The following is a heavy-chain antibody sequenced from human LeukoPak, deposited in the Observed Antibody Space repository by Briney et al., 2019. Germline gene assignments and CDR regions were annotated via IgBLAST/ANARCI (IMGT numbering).Heavy chain of an antibody. V-gene: IGHV3-23*01. CDR1: GFTFSRYA. CDR3: AKDGRRFGESFDY. J-gene: IGHJ4*02. Sequence: GGSLRLSCAASGFTFSRYAMSWVRQAPGKGLEWVSAISGSGGSTYYADSVKGRFTISRDNSKNTLYLQMNSLRAEDTAVYYCAKDGRRFGESFDYWGQGTLVTVSS. CDR2: ISGSGGST. D-gene: IGHD3-10*01.